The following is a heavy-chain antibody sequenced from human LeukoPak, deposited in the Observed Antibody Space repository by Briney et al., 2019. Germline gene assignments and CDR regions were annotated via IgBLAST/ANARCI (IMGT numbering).Heavy chain of an antibody. CDR1: GFTFSSYG. CDR2: IRYDGSNK. Sequence: GGSLRLSCAASGFTFSSYGMHWVRQAPGKGVEGVAFIRYDGSNKYYADSVKGRFTISRDNSKHTLYLQMNSLRAEDTAVYYCASEFGGAVAGGAPLDPWGQGTLVTVSS. V-gene: IGHV3-30*02. J-gene: IGHJ5*02. D-gene: IGHD6-13*01. CDR3: ASEFGGAVAGGAPLDP.